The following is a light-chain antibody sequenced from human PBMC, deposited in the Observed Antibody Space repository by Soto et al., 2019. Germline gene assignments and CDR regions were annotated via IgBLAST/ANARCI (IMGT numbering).Light chain of an antibody. CDR3: QTWGTGLGV. CDR1: SGHSSYA. V-gene: IGLV4-69*01. J-gene: IGLJ2*01. Sequence: QLVLTQSSSSSASLGASVKLTCTLSSGHSSYAIAWHQQQPEKGPRYLMKLNSDGSHSKGDGIPDRFSGSSSGAERYLTISSVQSEDEADYYCQTWGTGLGVFGGGTELTVL. CDR2: LNSDGSH.